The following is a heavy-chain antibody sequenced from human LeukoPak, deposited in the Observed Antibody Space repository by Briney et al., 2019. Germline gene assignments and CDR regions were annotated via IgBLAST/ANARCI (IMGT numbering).Heavy chain of an antibody. CDR3: ARDSNPRSAETGRNYYYYGMDV. J-gene: IGHJ6*02. Sequence: SETLSLTCTVSGGSISSSSYYWGWIRQPPGKGLEWIGSIYYSGSTYYNPSLKSRVTISVDTSKNQFSLKLSSVTAADTAVYYCARDSNPRSAETGRNYYYYGMDVWGQGTTVTVSS. D-gene: IGHD1-14*01. V-gene: IGHV4-39*07. CDR2: IYYSGST. CDR1: GGSISSSSYY.